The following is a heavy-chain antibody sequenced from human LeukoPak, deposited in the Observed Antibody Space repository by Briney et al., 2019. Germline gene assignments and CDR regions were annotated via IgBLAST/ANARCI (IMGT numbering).Heavy chain of an antibody. J-gene: IGHJ4*02. CDR3: ANGPSSGETSASFDY. CDR2: ISGDGGSA. D-gene: IGHD3-22*01. Sequence: GGSLRLSCAASGFTFDDYAMHWVRQAPGKGLEWVSLISGDGGSAYYADSVKGRFTISRDNSKNSLYLQMNSLRTEDTALYYCANGPSSGETSASFDYWGQGTLVTVSS. CDR1: GFTFDDYA. V-gene: IGHV3-43*02.